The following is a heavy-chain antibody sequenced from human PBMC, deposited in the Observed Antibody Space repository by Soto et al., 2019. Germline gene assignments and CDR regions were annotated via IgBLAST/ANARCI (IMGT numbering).Heavy chain of an antibody. J-gene: IGHJ4*02. CDR3: ARGSLTSVTSPIDY. D-gene: IGHD4-17*01. V-gene: IGHV1-46*03. CDR2: INPSGGDT. Sequence: QVQLVQSGAEVKKPGASVKVSCKASGYTFISYYMHWVRQAPGQGLEWMGIINPSGGDTSYAQKFQGRGTMTSDTATSTVYMEVSSLRSEDTAVYYCARGSLTSVTSPIDYWGQGTLVTVSS. CDR1: GYTFISYY.